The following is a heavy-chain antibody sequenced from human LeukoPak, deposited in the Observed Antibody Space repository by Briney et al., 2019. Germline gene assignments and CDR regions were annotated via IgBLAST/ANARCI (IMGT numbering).Heavy chain of an antibody. CDR1: GFTFSSYS. Sequence: PGGSLRLSCAASGFTFSSYSMNWVRQAPGKGLEWVSSISSSSSYIYYADSVKGRFTISRDNAKNSLYLQMNSLGAEGTAVYYCARDYRYCSSTSCQDYWGQGTLVTVSS. CDR2: ISSSSSYI. J-gene: IGHJ4*02. CDR3: ARDYRYCSSTSCQDY. V-gene: IGHV3-21*01. D-gene: IGHD2-2*01.